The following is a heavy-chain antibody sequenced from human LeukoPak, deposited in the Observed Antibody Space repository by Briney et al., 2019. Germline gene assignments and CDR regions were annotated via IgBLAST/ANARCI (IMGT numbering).Heavy chain of an antibody. D-gene: IGHD2-2*01. CDR3: ARLKGPPAAPYYYYYYYMDV. V-gene: IGHV4-39*01. Sequence: SETLSLTCTVSGGSIGNSSYYWGWIRQPPGKGLEWNGNIFYGGSTYYNQSLKSRVTTSAATSKNTSSLNLSSVTATDTAVYYCARLKGPPAAPYYYYYYYMDVWGKGTTVTVSS. J-gene: IGHJ6*03. CDR2: IFYGGST. CDR1: GGSIGNSSYY.